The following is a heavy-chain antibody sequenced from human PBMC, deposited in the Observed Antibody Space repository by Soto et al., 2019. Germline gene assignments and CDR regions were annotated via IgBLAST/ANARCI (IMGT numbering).Heavy chain of an antibody. CDR1: GGSISSDDYS. J-gene: IGHJ5*02. CDR3: ARVDDASGTTSWFDP. CDR2: IYYSGST. V-gene: IGHV4-31*03. D-gene: IGHD1-1*01. Sequence: SETLSLTCTVSGGSISSDDYSWIWIRQHPVKGLEWIGNIYYSGSTYYNPSLKSRVTISVDTSKNHFSLILSSVIAADTAVYYCARVDDASGTTSWFDPWGQG.